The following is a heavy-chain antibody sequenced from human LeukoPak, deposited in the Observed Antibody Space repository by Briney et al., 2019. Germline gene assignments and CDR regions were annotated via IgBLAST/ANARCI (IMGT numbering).Heavy chain of an antibody. Sequence: PGGSLRLSCAASGFTLSTYAMNWVRQAPGKGLEWVSSISSSSSYIYYADSVEGRFTISRDNAKNSLFLQMNSLRAEDTAVYYCARELAVAGRDFWGQGTLVTVSS. CDR3: ARELAVAGRDF. D-gene: IGHD6-19*01. CDR2: ISSSSSYI. CDR1: GFTLSTYA. V-gene: IGHV3-21*01. J-gene: IGHJ4*02.